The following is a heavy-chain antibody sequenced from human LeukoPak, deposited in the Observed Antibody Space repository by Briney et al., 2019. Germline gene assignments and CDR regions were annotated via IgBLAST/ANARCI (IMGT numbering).Heavy chain of an antibody. CDR2: INHRGST. CDR1: AGSFSGYY. Sequence: SETLSLTCAVYAGSFSGYYWSCIRQPPGGELEWIGEINHRGSTNYNPSLNSRVTISVDTSTNQFSLKLSSVTAADTAVYYCARGCHILDWFDPWGQGTLVTVSS. J-gene: IGHJ5*02. V-gene: IGHV4-34*01. CDR3: ARGCHILDWFDP.